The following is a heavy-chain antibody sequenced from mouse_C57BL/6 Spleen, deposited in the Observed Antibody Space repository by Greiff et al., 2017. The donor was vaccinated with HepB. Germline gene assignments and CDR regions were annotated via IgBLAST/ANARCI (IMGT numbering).Heavy chain of an antibody. CDR2: INTGSGGT. D-gene: IGHD2-3*01. Sequence: QVQLKQSGAELVRPGTSVKVSCKASGYAFTNYLIEWVKQRPGQGLEWIGVINTGSGGTNYNEKFKGKATLTADKSSSTAYMQLSSLTSEDSAVYFCAREGNDGYYDYFDVWGTGTTVTVSS. CDR3: AREGNDGYYDYFDV. V-gene: IGHV1-54*01. CDR1: GYAFTNYL. J-gene: IGHJ1*03.